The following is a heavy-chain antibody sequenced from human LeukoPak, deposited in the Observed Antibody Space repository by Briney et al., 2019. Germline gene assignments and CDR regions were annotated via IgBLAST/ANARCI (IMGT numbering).Heavy chain of an antibody. CDR1: GDTFTGHY. CDR2: VNPKSGFT. Sequence: ASVKVSCKASGDTFTGHYVHWVRQAPGQRPEWMGYVNPKSGFTNYAKKFQGRVTMTRDMSISTVYMELTRLRSDDMAVYYCASPRKPASAAAIEMDHWGQGTLVTVSS. CDR3: ASPRKPASAAAIEMDH. V-gene: IGHV1-2*02. D-gene: IGHD2-2*02. J-gene: IGHJ4*02.